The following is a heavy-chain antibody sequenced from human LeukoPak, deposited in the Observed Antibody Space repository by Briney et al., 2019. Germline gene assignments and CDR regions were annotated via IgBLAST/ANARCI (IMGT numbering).Heavy chain of an antibody. V-gene: IGHV3-21*01. Sequence: GGSLRLSCAASGFTFSSYSMNWVREAPGQGLEWVSFISSTSRYIYYADSVEGRFTISRDNAKNSLYLQMNSLRAEDTGVYYCARAYGDYELDYWGQGTLVTVSS. J-gene: IGHJ4*02. CDR2: ISSTSRYI. D-gene: IGHD4-17*01. CDR1: GFTFSSYS. CDR3: ARAYGDYELDY.